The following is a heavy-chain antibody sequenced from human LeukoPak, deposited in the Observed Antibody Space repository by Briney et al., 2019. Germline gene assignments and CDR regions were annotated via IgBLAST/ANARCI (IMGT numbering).Heavy chain of an antibody. V-gene: IGHV4-59*08. Sequence: SETLSLTCTVSGGSISGFYWSWIRQPPGKGLDCIGYIYYSGSTKYNPSLKSRVTISVDTSKNQFSLKLSSVTAADTAVYYCARLYSNTFDYWGQGTLVTVSS. D-gene: IGHD4-11*01. CDR1: GGSISGFY. CDR2: IYYSGST. CDR3: ARLYSNTFDY. J-gene: IGHJ4*02.